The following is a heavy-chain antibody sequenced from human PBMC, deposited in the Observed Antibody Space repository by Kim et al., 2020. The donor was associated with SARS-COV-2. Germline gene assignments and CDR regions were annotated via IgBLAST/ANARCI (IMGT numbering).Heavy chain of an antibody. Sequence: NPSLKSRVTISVDTSKNQFSLKRSSVTAADTAVYYCAREGMYNWNYYFDYWGQGTLVTVSS. V-gene: IGHV4-59*01. D-gene: IGHD1-7*01. CDR3: AREGMYNWNYYFDY. J-gene: IGHJ4*02.